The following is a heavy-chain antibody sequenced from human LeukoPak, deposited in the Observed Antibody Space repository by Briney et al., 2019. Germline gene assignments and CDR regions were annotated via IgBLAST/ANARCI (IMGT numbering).Heavy chain of an antibody. D-gene: IGHD2-2*01. V-gene: IGHV3-74*03. CDR2: INSDGSSI. CDR3: ARDRGPRVSSSTSGFDY. J-gene: IGHJ4*02. CDR1: GFTFSRYW. Sequence: PGGPLRLSCVASGFTFSRYWMHWVRQAPGKGLVWVSRINSDGSSITYADSVKGRFTISRDNAKNSLYLQMNSLRAEDTAVYYCARDRGPRVSSSTSGFDYWGQGTLVTVSS.